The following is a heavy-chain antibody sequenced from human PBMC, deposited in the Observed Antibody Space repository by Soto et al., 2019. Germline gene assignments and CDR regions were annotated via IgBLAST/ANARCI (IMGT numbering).Heavy chain of an antibody. Sequence: ASVKVSCKASGYTFTGYYMHWVRQAPGQGLEWMGWINPNSGGTNYAQKFQGRVTMTRDTSISTAYMELSRLRSDDTAVYYCARDVVVEYYDFWSGYRYFDYWGQGTLVTVS. J-gene: IGHJ4*02. V-gene: IGHV1-2*02. CDR2: INPNSGGT. D-gene: IGHD3-3*01. CDR3: ARDVVVEYYDFWSGYRYFDY. CDR1: GYTFTGYY.